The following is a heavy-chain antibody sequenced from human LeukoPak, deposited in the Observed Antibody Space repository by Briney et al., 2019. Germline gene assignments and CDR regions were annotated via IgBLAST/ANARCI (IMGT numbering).Heavy chain of an antibody. CDR2: IIPIFGTA. Sequence: SVKVSCKASGGTFSSYAISWVRQAPGQGLEWMGGIIPIFGTANYAQKFQGRVTITTDESTSTAYMELSSLRSEDTAVYYCARSPSPLESSSSVRPAYYFDYWGQGTLATVSS. V-gene: IGHV1-69*05. CDR3: ARSPSPLESSSSVRPAYYFDY. CDR1: GGTFSSYA. J-gene: IGHJ4*02. D-gene: IGHD6-6*01.